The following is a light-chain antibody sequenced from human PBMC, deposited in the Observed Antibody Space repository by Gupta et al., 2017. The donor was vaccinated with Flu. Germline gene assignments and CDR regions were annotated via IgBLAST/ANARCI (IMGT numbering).Light chain of an antibody. CDR3: QQYSSVPLT. CDR1: QSILSSSNNKNY. J-gene: IGKJ4*01. Sequence: DIVMTQSPDSLAVSLGERATINCKSSQSILSSSNNKNYLAWYQQKPGQPPKLLIYWASNRESGVPDRFSGSGSGTDFTLTIGSLQAEDVAVYYCQQYSSVPLTFGGGTKVEIK. CDR2: WAS. V-gene: IGKV4-1*01.